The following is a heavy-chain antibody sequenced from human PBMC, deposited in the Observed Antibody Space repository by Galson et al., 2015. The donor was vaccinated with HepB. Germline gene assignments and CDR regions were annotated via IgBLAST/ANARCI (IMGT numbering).Heavy chain of an antibody. J-gene: IGHJ6*02. D-gene: IGHD3-16*02. CDR3: ASWGPWGSYREYPYYYYGMDV. Sequence: SLRLSCAASGFTFSSYAMHWVRQAPGKGLEWVAVISYDGSNKYYADSVKGRFTISRDNSKNTLYLQMYSLRAEDTAVYYCASWGPWGSYREYPYYYYGMDVWGQGTTVTVSS. CDR1: GFTFSSYA. V-gene: IGHV3-30-3*01. CDR2: ISYDGSNK.